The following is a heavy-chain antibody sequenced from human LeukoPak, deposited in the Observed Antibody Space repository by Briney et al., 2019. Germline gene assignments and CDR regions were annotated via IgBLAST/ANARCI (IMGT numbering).Heavy chain of an antibody. CDR3: ARDIDFWSGYHGTFDY. CDR2: ISGSGTSI. J-gene: IGHJ4*02. D-gene: IGHD3-3*01. V-gene: IGHV3-48*04. Sequence: GGSLRLSCAASGFTFSDYSITWVRQAPGKGLEWVSYISGSGTSIYYADSVKGRFTISRDNAQSSLYLQMNSLSAEDTAVYYCARDIDFWSGYHGTFDYWGQGTLVTVSS. CDR1: GFTFSDYS.